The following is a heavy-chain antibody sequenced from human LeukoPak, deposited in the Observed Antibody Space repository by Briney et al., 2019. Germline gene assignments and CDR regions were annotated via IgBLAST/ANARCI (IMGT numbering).Heavy chain of an antibody. D-gene: IGHD1-26*01. V-gene: IGHV1-18*01. J-gene: IGHJ4*02. Sequence: GASVKVSCKASGYTFTSYGISWVRQAPGQGLEWMGWISAYSSNTHYAQKLQGRVTMTTDTSTSTAYMEVRSLRSDDTAVYYCAREVGRGFDYWGQGTLVTVSS. CDR1: GYTFTSYG. CDR3: AREVGRGFDY. CDR2: ISAYSSNT.